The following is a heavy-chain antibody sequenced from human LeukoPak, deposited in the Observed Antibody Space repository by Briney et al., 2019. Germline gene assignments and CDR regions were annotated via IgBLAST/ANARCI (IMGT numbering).Heavy chain of an antibody. CDR2: IIPIFGTA. J-gene: IGHJ4*02. V-gene: IGHV1-69*05. D-gene: IGHD6-19*01. CDR1: GGTFSSYA. Sequence: SVKVSCKASGGTFSSYAISWVRQAPGQGLEWMGGIIPIFGTANYAQKLQGRVTMTTDTSTSTAYMELRSLRSDDTAAYYCARAGIAVAGTNFDYWGQGTLVTVSS. CDR3: ARAGIAVAGTNFDY.